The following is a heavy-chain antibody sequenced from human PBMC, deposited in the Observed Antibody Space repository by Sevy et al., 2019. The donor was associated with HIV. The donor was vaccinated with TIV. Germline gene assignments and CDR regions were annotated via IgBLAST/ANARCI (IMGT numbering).Heavy chain of an antibody. CDR3: AKDFTGYNGMDV. D-gene: IGHD3-9*01. Sequence: GGSLRLSCVVSGITFTSSGMHWVRQAPGKGLEWVAVISYNGGDKFYADSVKGRFTISRDNSKNILYLQMNGLRIEDTAVYYCAKDFTGYNGMDVWGQGTMVTVSS. CDR2: ISYNGGDK. CDR1: GITFTSSG. V-gene: IGHV3-30*18. J-gene: IGHJ6*02.